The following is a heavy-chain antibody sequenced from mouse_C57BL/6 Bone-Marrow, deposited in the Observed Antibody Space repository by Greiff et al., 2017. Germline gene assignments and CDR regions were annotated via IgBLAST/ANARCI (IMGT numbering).Heavy chain of an antibody. Sequence: EVQVVESGGDLVKPGGSLKLSCAASGFTFSSYGMSWVRQTPDKRLEWVATISSGGSYTYYPDSVNGRFTISRDNAKNTLYLQMSSLKSEDTAMYYCARQGYYGAMDYWGQGTSVTVSS. CDR3: ARQGYYGAMDY. J-gene: IGHJ4*01. V-gene: IGHV5-6*01. D-gene: IGHD1-1*01. CDR1: GFTFSSYG. CDR2: ISSGGSYT.